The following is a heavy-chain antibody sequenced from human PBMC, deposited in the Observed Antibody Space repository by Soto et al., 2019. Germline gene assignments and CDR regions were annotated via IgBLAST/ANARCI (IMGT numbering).Heavy chain of an antibody. V-gene: IGHV3-21*01. CDR3: AREIRNYYGMDV. D-gene: IGHD3-3*01. Sequence: EVQLVESGGGLVKPGGSLRLSCAASGFTFSNYAMNWVRQAPGKGLEWVSSISTSSSYIYYADSVKGRFTISRDNAKNSLYLQMNSLRAEDTAVYYCAREIRNYYGMDVWAKGPRSPSP. J-gene: IGHJ6*02. CDR1: GFTFSNYA. CDR2: ISTSSSYI.